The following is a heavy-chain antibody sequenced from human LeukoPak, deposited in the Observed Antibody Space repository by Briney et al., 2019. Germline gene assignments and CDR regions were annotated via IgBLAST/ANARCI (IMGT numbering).Heavy chain of an antibody. CDR3: ARGFSYYDFWSGYYYYYYMDV. CDR1: GGSISSGDYY. V-gene: IGHV4-30-4*08. CDR2: IYYSGST. Sequence: SETLSLTCTVSGGSISSGDYYWSWICQPPGKGLEWIGYIYYSGSTYYNPSLKSRVTISVDTSKNQFSLKLSSVTAADTAVYYCARGFSYYDFWSGYYYYYYMDVWGKGTTVTVSS. D-gene: IGHD3-3*01. J-gene: IGHJ6*03.